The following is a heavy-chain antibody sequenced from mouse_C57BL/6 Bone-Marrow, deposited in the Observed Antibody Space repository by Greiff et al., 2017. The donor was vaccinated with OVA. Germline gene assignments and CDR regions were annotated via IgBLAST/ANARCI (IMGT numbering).Heavy chain of an antibody. Sequence: QVQLQQPGAELVKPGASVTVSCKASGYTFTSYWMHWVKQRPGQGLEWIGRIHPSDSATNYTQKFKGKPTLTVDKSSSTAYMQLSNLTSEDSTVYYAAMNKIYYYVSSYFDVWGTGTTVTVSS. CDR1: GYTFTSYW. J-gene: IGHJ1*03. CDR2: IHPSDSAT. V-gene: IGHV1-74*01. D-gene: IGHD1-1*01. CDR3: AMNKIYYYVSSYFDV.